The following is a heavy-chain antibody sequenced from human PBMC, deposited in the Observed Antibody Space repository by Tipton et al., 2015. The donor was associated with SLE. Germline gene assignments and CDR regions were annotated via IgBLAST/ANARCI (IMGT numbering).Heavy chain of an antibody. CDR3: ARSLESAYGPFDF. Sequence: TLSLTCSVSGVSITNSYWSWIRQPPGKGLEWIGEINHSGSTNYNPSLKSRVTISVDTSKNQFSLRLNSVTAADTAVYYCARSLESAYGPFDFWGQGTLVTVSS. J-gene: IGHJ4*02. CDR1: GVSITNSY. V-gene: IGHV4-59*01. CDR2: INHSGST. D-gene: IGHD5-12*01.